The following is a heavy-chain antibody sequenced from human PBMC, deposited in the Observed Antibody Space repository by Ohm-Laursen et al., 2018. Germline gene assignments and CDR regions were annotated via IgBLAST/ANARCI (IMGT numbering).Heavy chain of an antibody. V-gene: IGHV4-34*01. J-gene: IGHJ4*02. CDR1: GGYFSGYY. D-gene: IGHD7-27*01. CDR3: ARKKNWGILDY. CDR2: INHSGNG. Sequence: GTLSLTCAVYGGYFSGYYWTWTRQTPGKGLEWIGEINHSGNGNFIPSLKSRVAMSVDTSKNQFSLKLTSVTAADTAVYYCARKKNWGILDYWGQGTLVTVSS.